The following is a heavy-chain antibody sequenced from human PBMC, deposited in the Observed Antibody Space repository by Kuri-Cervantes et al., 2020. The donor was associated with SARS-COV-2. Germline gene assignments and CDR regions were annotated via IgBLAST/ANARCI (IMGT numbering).Heavy chain of an antibody. J-gene: IGHJ5*02. CDR1: GFTFSSYA. CDR3: ARAGGGSYYGWFDP. Sequence: SLKISCAASGFTFSSYAMHWVRQAPGKGLEWVAVISYDGSNKYYADSVKGRFTISGDNSKNTLYLQMNSLRAEDTAVYYCARAGGGSYYGWFDPWGQGTLVTVSS. V-gene: IGHV3-30-3*01. D-gene: IGHD1-26*01. CDR2: ISYDGSNK.